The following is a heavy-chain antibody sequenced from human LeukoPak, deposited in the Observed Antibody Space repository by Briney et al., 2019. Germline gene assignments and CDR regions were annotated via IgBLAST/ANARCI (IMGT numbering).Heavy chain of an antibody. CDR3: AKMGVVQIQFIDY. D-gene: IGHD5-18*01. CDR1: GFTFSSYA. CDR2: ISYDGSNK. J-gene: IGHJ4*02. Sequence: GGSLRLSCAASGFTFSSYAMHWVRQAPGKGLEWVAVISYDGSNKYYADSVKGRFTISRDNSKNTLYLQMNSLRAEDTAVYYCAKMGVVQIQFIDYWGQGTLVTVSS. V-gene: IGHV3-30-3*02.